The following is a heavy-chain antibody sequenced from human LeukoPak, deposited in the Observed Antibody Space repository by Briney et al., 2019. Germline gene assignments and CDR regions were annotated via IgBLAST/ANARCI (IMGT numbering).Heavy chain of an antibody. CDR3: AKDLGTTVTTGWFDP. J-gene: IGHJ5*02. D-gene: IGHD4-17*01. Sequence: AGGSLRLSCAASGFTFSSYAMSWVRQAPGKGLEWVSAISGSGGSAFYADSVKGRFTISRDNSKNTLYLQMNSLRAEDTAVYYCAKDLGTTVTTGWFDPWGQGTLVTVSS. CDR2: ISGSGGSA. CDR1: GFTFSSYA. V-gene: IGHV3-23*01.